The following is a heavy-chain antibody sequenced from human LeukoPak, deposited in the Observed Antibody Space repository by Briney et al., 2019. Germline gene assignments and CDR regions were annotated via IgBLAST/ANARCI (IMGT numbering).Heavy chain of an antibody. J-gene: IGHJ4*02. CDR2: INPSGGST. V-gene: IGHV1-46*01. D-gene: IGHD1-1*01. CDR3: ARGTTDDY. CDR1: GYTFTSYY. Sequence: ASVKVSCKASGYTFTSYYSDWVRQAPGQGLEWMGVINPSGGSTRYAQKFQGRVTMTGDPSTRTVYMELSSPTSDDTAVYYCARGTTDDYWGQGTPVTVSS.